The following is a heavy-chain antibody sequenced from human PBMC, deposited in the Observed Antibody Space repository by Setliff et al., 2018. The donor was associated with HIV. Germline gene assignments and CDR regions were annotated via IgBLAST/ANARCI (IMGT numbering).Heavy chain of an antibody. CDR2: ISSTSSTI. Sequence: GGSLRLSCAASGSGFTFSSYSMNWVRQAPGKGLEWVSYISSTSSTIYYANSVKGRFTISRDDAKNSLYLQMNSLRAEDTTVYYCTRKLAPGHGMDVWGQGTTVTVSS. V-gene: IGHV3-48*01. CDR1: GSGFTFSSYS. J-gene: IGHJ6*02. CDR3: TRKLAPGHGMDV. D-gene: IGHD3-3*02.